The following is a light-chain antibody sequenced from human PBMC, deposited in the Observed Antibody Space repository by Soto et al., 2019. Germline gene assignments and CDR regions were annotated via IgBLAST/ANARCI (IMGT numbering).Light chain of an antibody. CDR3: QQYNNWPRT. V-gene: IGKV3-15*01. J-gene: IGKJ1*01. CDR1: QSVSSN. Sequence: EIVMRQSPATLSVSPGERATLSCRASQSVSSNLAWYQQKPGQAPRLLIYGASTRATGIPARFSGSGSGKEFTLTISSLQSEDFAVYYCQQYNNWPRTFGQGTKVEI. CDR2: GAS.